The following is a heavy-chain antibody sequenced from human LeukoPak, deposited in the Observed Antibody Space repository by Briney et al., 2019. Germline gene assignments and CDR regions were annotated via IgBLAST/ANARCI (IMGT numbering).Heavy chain of an antibody. CDR1: GFTFSSYA. CDR2: ISSSGGST. J-gene: IGHJ4*02. V-gene: IGHV3-23*01. CDR3: AKRLYSSSSYYFDY. Sequence: GGSLSLSCAASGFTFSSYAMSWVRQAPGKGLEWVSAISSSGGSTYYADSVKGRFTISRDNSKNTLYLQMNSLRAEDTAVYYCAKRLYSSSSYYFDYWGQGTLVTVSS. D-gene: IGHD6-6*01.